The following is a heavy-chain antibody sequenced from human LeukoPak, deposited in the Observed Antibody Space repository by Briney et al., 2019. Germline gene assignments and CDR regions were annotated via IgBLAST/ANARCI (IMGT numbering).Heavy chain of an antibody. CDR2: INPDSGAT. Sequence: ASVKVSCKASGYTFTGYYIHWVRQAPGQGLEWMGWINPDSGATNYVQKFQGRVTITRDTSISTAYMELRSLRSDDTAVYYCARDLYGSGTYIPSDYWGQGSLVTVSS. D-gene: IGHD3-10*01. CDR3: ARDLYGSGTYIPSDY. CDR1: GYTFTGYY. J-gene: IGHJ4*02. V-gene: IGHV1-2*02.